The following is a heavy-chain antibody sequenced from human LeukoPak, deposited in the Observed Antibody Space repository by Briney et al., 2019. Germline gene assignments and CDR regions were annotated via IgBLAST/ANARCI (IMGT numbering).Heavy chain of an antibody. Sequence: GGSLRLSCAASGSTFSNAWMSWVRQAPGKGLEWVGRIKSKTDGGTTDYAAPVKGRLTISRDDSKNTLYLQMNSLKTEDTAVYYCTTDRPQLRFLEWSKIARDYYMDVWGKGTTVTVSS. J-gene: IGHJ6*03. CDR1: GSTFSNAW. V-gene: IGHV3-15*01. D-gene: IGHD3-3*01. CDR3: TTDRPQLRFLEWSKIARDYYMDV. CDR2: IKSKTDGGTT.